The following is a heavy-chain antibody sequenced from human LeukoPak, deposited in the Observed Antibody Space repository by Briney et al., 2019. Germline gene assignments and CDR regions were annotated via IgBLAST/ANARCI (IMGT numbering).Heavy chain of an antibody. J-gene: IGHJ6*02. CDR3: ARHPRLFSYYYCGMDV. CDR1: GFTFSSYW. Sequence: QSGGSLRLSCAASGFTFSSYWMSWVRQAPGKGLEWVANIKQDGSEKYYVDSVKGRFTISRDNAKNSLYLQMNSLRAEDTAVYYCARHPRLFSYYYCGMDVWGQGTTVTVSS. V-gene: IGHV3-7*01. CDR2: IKQDGSEK.